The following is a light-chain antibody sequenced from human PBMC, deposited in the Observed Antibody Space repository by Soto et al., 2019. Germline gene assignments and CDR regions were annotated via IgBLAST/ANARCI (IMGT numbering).Light chain of an antibody. CDR3: QQYGSSPGVT. Sequence: DTGFSQSACTLSLSPGERATLSCRASQTVSSSYLAWYQQKPGQAPRLLIYGAASRATGIPDRFSGSGAGTDFTLTISRLEPEDFAVYYCQQYGSSPGVTFGQGTRLEIK. J-gene: IGKJ5*01. CDR1: QTVSSSY. CDR2: GAA. V-gene: IGKV3-20*01.